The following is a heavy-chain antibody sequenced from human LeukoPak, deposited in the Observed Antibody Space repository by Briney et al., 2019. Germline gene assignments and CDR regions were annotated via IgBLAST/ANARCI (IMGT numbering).Heavy chain of an antibody. CDR1: GGSISSSSYY. D-gene: IGHD3-3*01. J-gene: IGHJ5*02. Sequence: SETLSLTCTVSGGSISSSSYYWGWIRQPPGKGLEWIGSIYYSGSTYYNPSLKSRVTISVDTPKNQFSLKLSSVTAADTAVYYCAKGGYYDFWSGPQRWFDPWGQGTLVTVSS. V-gene: IGHV4-39*01. CDR3: AKGGYYDFWSGPQRWFDP. CDR2: IYYSGST.